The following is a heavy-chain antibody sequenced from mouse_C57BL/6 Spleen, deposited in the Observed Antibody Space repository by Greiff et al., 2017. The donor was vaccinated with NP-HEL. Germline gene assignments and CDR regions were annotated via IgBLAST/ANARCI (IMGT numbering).Heavy chain of an antibody. CDR1: GFTFSSYA. CDR2: ISSGGDYI. Sequence: EVKLMESGEGLVKPGGSLKLSCAASGFTFSSYAMSWVRQTPEKRLEWVAYISSGGDYIYYADTVKGRFTISRDNARNTLYLQMSSLKSEDTAMYYCTRAMITTIMDYWGQGTSVTVSS. V-gene: IGHV5-9-1*02. D-gene: IGHD2-4*01. J-gene: IGHJ4*01. CDR3: TRAMITTIMDY.